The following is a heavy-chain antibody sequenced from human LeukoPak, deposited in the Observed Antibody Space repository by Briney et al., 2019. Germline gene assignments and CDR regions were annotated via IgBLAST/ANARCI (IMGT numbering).Heavy chain of an antibody. D-gene: IGHD2-15*01. CDR3: TRRVSATRWFDP. CDR2: IIGDGSTT. J-gene: IGHJ5*02. V-gene: IGHV3-74*01. Sequence: GGSLRLSCAASGFTFSDYWMHWVRQAPGKGLEWVSRIIGDGSTTIYAASVKGRFTISRDNAENTMYLQMNSLRVEATAVYSCTRRVSATRWFDPWGQGTLVTVSS. CDR1: GFTFSDYW.